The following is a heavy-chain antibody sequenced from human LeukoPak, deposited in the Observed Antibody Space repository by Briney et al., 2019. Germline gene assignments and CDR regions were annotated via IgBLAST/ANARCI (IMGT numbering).Heavy chain of an antibody. D-gene: IGHD2-2*01. Sequence: SFXXXYWSWVRQXPGKGLEWIGEINHSGSTNYNPSLKSRGTISVDTSKNQFSLKLSSVTAADTAVYYCASASVVPAAKGLVVWFDPWGQGTLVTVSS. J-gene: IGHJ5*02. CDR2: INHSGST. CDR3: ASASVVPAAKGLVVWFDP. V-gene: IGHV4-34*01. CDR1: SFXXXY.